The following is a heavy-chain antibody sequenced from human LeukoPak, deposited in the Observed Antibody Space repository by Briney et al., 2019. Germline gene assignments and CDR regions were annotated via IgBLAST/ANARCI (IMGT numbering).Heavy chain of an antibody. CDR1: GFTFSSYW. J-gene: IGHJ3*02. V-gene: IGHV3-74*01. Sequence: PGGSLRLSCAASGFTFSSYWMHWVRQAPGKGLVWVSRINSDGSSTSYADSVKGRFTISRDNAKNTLYLQMNSLRAEDTAVYYCRAPSYSSGWYLPDAFDIWGQGTMVTVSS. CDR2: INSDGSST. CDR3: RAPSYSSGWYLPDAFDI. D-gene: IGHD6-19*01.